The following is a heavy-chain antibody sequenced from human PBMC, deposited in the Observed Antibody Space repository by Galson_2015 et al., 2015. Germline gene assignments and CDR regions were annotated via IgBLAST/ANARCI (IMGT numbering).Heavy chain of an antibody. D-gene: IGHD5-18*01. CDR3: AKQYEDGILGLDL. CDR1: GFIFGGSG. Sequence: SLRLSCAASGFIFGGSGMHWVRQAPGKGLEWLAGISDNGRKEYYAEYVKGRFTISRDDAKKTAFLQANSLRPEDSALYYCAKQYEDGILGLDLWGQGTLVTGSP. CDR2: ISDNGRKE. V-gene: IGHV3-30*18. J-gene: IGHJ5*02.